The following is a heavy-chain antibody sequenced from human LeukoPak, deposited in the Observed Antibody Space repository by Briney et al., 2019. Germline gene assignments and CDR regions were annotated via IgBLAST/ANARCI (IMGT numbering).Heavy chain of an antibody. CDR3: ARVTGIAVAGTYY. Sequence: PSETLSLTCAVYGGSFSGCYWSWIRQPPGKGLEWIGEINHSGSTNYNPSLKSRVTISVDTSKNQFSLKLSSVTAADTAVYYCARVTGIAVAGTYYWGQGTLVTVSS. CDR1: GGSFSGCY. J-gene: IGHJ4*02. D-gene: IGHD6-19*01. CDR2: INHSGST. V-gene: IGHV4-34*01.